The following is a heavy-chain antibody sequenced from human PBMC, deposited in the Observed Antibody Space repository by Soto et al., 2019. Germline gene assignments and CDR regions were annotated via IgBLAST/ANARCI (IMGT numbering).Heavy chain of an antibody. D-gene: IGHD1-26*01. V-gene: IGHV3-33*01. J-gene: IGHJ5*02. Sequence: QVQLVESGGGVVQPGRSLRLSCAASGLPFSASGMHWVRQAPGKGLEWVAMIWSDGSKEYYADSVKGRFTITRDNSKNMVFLQMDSLRAEDTAVYYCARDKGTTGLDTWGQGNMVTVSS. CDR3: ARDKGTTGLDT. CDR2: IWSDGSKE. CDR1: GLPFSASG.